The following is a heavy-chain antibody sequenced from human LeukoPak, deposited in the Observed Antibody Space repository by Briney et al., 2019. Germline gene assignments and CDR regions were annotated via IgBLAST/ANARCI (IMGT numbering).Heavy chain of an antibody. CDR1: GGSISSYY. J-gene: IGHJ6*03. V-gene: IGHV4-34*01. CDR3: ARSYPYYDFWSGAYYMDV. Sequence: SETLSLTCTVSGGSISSYYWSRIRQPPGKGLEWIGEINHSGSTNYNPSLKSRVTISVDTSKNQFSLKLSSVTAADTAVYYCARSYPYYDFWSGAYYMDVWGKGTTVTVSS. D-gene: IGHD3-3*01. CDR2: INHSGST.